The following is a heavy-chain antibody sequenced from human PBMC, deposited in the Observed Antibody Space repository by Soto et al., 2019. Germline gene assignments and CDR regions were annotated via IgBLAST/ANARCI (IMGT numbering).Heavy chain of an antibody. Sequence: HPGGSLRLSCVVSGFTFSSHEMNWVRQAPGKGPEWVSKISKNGGTTSYGDSVRGRFDISRDNSKNTVFLHLADLRAEDTALYSCATGWTPLTTRYYGLDVWGQGTTVTVSS. CDR2: ISKNGGTT. V-gene: IGHV3-48*03. CDR1: GFTFSSHE. J-gene: IGHJ6*02. D-gene: IGHD1-1*01. CDR3: ATGWTPLTTRYYGLDV.